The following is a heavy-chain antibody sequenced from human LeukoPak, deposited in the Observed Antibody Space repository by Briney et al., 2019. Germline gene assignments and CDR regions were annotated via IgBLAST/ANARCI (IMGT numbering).Heavy chain of an antibody. CDR2: ISAYNGNT. CDR3: ARGGSDCSGGNCPYSWFDP. D-gene: IGHD2-15*01. CDR1: GYTFTNYG. J-gene: IGHJ5*02. Sequence: ASVKVSCKASGYTFTNYGITWVRQAPGQGLEWMGWISAYNGNTNYAQTLQGRVTMTTDTSTSTAYMELKSLTSDDTAVYYCARGGSDCSGGNCPYSWFDPWGQGTLVTVSS. V-gene: IGHV1-18*01.